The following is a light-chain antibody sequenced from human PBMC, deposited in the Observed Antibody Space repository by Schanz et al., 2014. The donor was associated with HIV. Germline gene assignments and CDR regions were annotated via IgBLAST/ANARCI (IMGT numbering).Light chain of an antibody. CDR2: GAS. V-gene: IGKV3-20*01. CDR3: QQYGSSPWT. J-gene: IGKJ1*01. Sequence: EIVLTQSPATLSLSPGERATLSCRASQTVSSNSLGWYQQKRGQVPRLLIFGASNRATGIPDRFSGGVSGTDFTLTISRVEPEDYAVYYCQQYGSSPWTFGQGTRVDVK. CDR1: QTVSSNS.